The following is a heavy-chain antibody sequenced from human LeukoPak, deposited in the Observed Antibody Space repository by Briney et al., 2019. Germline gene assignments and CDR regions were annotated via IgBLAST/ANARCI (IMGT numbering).Heavy chain of an antibody. D-gene: IGHD3-10*01. J-gene: IGHJ6*02. CDR2: ISYDGSNK. V-gene: IGHV3-30*04. CDR1: GFTFSSYA. CDR3: ARDGRGYGSSYGMDV. Sequence: GGSLRLSCAASGFTFSSYAMHWVRQAPGKGLEWVAVISYDGSNKYYADSVKGRFTISRDNSKNTLYLQMNSLRAEDTAVYYCARDGRGYGSSYGMDVWGQGTTVTVSS.